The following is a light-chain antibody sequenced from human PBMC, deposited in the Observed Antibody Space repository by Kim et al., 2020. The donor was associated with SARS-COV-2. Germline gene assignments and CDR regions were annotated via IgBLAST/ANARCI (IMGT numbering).Light chain of an antibody. J-gene: IGLJ3*02. CDR3: QSYDSTNVV. CDR1: SGSIASNY. V-gene: IGLV6-57*02. CDR2: ENN. Sequence: LTQPHSMSESPGKTVTISCTGSSGSIASNYVQWYQQRPGSAPTTVIYENNQRPSGVPDRFSGSIDSSSNSASLTISGLKTEDEADYYCQSYDSTNVVFGGGTQLTVL.